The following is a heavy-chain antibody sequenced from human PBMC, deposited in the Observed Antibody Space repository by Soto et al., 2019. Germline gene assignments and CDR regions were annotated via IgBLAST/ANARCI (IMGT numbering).Heavy chain of an antibody. CDR1: GGSISFYN. V-gene: IGHV4-59*01. Sequence: PSETLSLTCSVSGGSISFYNWNWIRQSPGKGLEWIGYIYHSGRTNYNPSLKSRVTISVDTSKNQFSLKLRSVTAADTAVYYCARVGGVAARTFDYWGQGTLVTVSS. J-gene: IGHJ4*02. CDR2: IYHSGRT. D-gene: IGHD6-6*01. CDR3: ARVGGVAARTFDY.